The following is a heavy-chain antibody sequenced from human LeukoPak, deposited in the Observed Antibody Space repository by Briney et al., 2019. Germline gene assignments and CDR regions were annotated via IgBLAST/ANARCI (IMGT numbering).Heavy chain of an antibody. CDR2: INHSGST. CDR1: GFTFDDYD. J-gene: IGHJ5*02. V-gene: IGHV4-34*01. Sequence: KTGGSLRLSCAASGFTFDDYDMSWIRQPPGKGLEWIGEINHSGSTNYNPSLKSRVTISVDTSKNQFSLKLSSVTAADTAVYYCARTRLEAAADPLHWFDPWGQGTLVTVSS. CDR3: ARTRLEAAADPLHWFDP. D-gene: IGHD6-13*01.